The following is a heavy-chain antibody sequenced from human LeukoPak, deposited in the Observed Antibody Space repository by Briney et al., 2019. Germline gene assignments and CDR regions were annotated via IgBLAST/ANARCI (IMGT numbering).Heavy chain of an antibody. D-gene: IGHD3-9*01. Sequence: GSLRLSCAASGFTFSSYWMHWVRQAPGKGLVWVSRINSDGSSTSYADSVKGRFTISRDNAKNTLYLQMNSLRAEDTAVYYCARVWYYDILTGYSPFDYRGQGTLVTVSS. J-gene: IGHJ4*02. CDR1: GFTFSSYW. V-gene: IGHV3-74*01. CDR2: INSDGSST. CDR3: ARVWYYDILTGYSPFDY.